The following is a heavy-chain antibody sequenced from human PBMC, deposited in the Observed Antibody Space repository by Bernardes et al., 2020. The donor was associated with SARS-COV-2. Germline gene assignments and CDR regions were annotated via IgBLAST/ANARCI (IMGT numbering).Heavy chain of an antibody. CDR1: GFTFSSYA. CDR2: ISGSGGST. V-gene: IGHV3-23*01. J-gene: IGHJ4*02. Sequence: SLRLSCAASGFTFSSYAMSWVRQAPGKGLEWVSAISGSGGSTYYADSVKGRFTISRDNSKNTLYLQMNSLRAEDTAVYYCAKASGYSYGLASTFDYWGQGTLVTVSS. CDR3: AKASGYSYGLASTFDY. D-gene: IGHD5-18*01.